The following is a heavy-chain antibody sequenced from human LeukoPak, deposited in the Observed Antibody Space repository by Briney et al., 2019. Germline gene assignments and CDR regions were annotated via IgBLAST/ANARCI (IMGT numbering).Heavy chain of an antibody. V-gene: IGHV3-23*01. Sequence: GGPLRLSCEASGLTFNNYAMHWVRPSSGKGLEWVSGIGSSGGGTYYAASVKGRFTISRDNSKNTLYLQLNSLRAEDTAVYYCAKDYGDLLYFDLWGRGTLVTVSS. CDR1: GLTFNNYA. CDR2: IGSSGGGT. J-gene: IGHJ2*01. CDR3: AKDYGDLLYFDL. D-gene: IGHD4-17*01.